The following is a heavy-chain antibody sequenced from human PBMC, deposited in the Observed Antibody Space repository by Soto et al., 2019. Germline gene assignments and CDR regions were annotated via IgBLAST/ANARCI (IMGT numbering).Heavy chain of an antibody. V-gene: IGHV3-74*01. Sequence: GGSLRLSCAASGFTFSSYWMHWVRQAPGKGLVWVSRINSDGSSTSYADSVKGRFTISRDNAKNTLYLQMNSLRAEDTAVYYCAREGGYSWGMDVWGQGTTVTVSS. CDR3: AREGGYSWGMDV. D-gene: IGHD5-18*01. J-gene: IGHJ6*02. CDR1: GFTFSSYW. CDR2: INSDGSST.